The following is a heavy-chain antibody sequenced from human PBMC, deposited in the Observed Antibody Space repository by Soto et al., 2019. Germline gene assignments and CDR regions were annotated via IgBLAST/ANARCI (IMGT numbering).Heavy chain of an antibody. CDR2: ISGSGGST. CDR3: ATTELPPVVAATDYYYYGMDV. V-gene: IGHV3-23*01. Sequence: EVQLLESGGGLVQPGGSLRLSCAASGFTFSSYAMSWVRQAPGKGLEWVSAISGSGGSTYYADSVKGRFTISRDNSKNTLYLQMNSLRAEDTAVYYCATTELPPVVAATDYYYYGMDVWGQGTTVTVSS. J-gene: IGHJ6*02. D-gene: IGHD2-15*01. CDR1: GFTFSSYA.